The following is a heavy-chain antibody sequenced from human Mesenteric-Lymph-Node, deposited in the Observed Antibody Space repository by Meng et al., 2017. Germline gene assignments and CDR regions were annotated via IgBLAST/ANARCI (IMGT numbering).Heavy chain of an antibody. V-gene: IGHV4-34*01. CDR2: INHSGST. Sequence: GSLRLSCAVYGGSISGYYWSWIRQPPGKGLEWIGKINHSGSTNYKPSLKSRVTISVDTSKNQFSLNLSSVTAADTAVYYCARGESIYGGNYEFHYWGQGTLVTVSS. CDR3: ARGESIYGGNYEFHY. D-gene: IGHD4-23*01. CDR1: GGSISGYY. J-gene: IGHJ4*02.